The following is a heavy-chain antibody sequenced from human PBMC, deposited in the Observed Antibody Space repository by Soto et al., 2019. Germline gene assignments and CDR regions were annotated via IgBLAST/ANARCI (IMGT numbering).Heavy chain of an antibody. Sequence: PGGSLRLSCAASGFTFSSYAMSWVRQAPGKGLEWVSAISGSGGSTYYADSVKGRFTISRDNSKNTLYLQMNSLRAEDTAVYYCAKDHGVDILTGYFAYRGQGTLVTVSS. J-gene: IGHJ4*02. V-gene: IGHV3-23*01. CDR3: AKDHGVDILTGYFAY. CDR1: GFTFSSYA. CDR2: ISGSGGST. D-gene: IGHD3-9*01.